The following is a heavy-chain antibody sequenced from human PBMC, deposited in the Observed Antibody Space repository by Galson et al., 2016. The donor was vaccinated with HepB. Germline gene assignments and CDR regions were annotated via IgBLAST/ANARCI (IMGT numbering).Heavy chain of an antibody. CDR2: ISALDDQI. CDR1: GFTFSNYG. CDR3: VIMVRGISTGPFDY. V-gene: IGHV3-23*01. Sequence: SLRLSCAGTGFTFSNYGMSWVRQAPGKGLEWLSVISALDDQIYYADSVKGRFSVSRDNSKSRLYLQMSSLRAEDTAVYYCVIMVRGISTGPFDYWGQGTLVVVSS. J-gene: IGHJ4*02. D-gene: IGHD3-10*01.